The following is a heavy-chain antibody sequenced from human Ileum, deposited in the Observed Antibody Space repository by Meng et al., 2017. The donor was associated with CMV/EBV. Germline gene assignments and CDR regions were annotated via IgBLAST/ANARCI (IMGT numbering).Heavy chain of an antibody. Sequence: TFSSDAISWVRQAPGQGLEWMGGIIPIFGTANYAQKFQGRVTITTDESTSTAYMELSSLRSEDTAVYYCARLLGYCTNGVCSPEYFQHWGQGTLVTVSS. CDR3: ARLLGYCTNGVCSPEYFQH. J-gene: IGHJ1*01. CDR2: IIPIFGTA. V-gene: IGHV1-69*05. CDR1: TFSSDA. D-gene: IGHD2-8*01.